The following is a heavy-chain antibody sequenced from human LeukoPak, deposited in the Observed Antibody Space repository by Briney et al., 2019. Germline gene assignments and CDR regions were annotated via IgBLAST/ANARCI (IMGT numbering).Heavy chain of an antibody. CDR2: INHSGST. Sequence: SETLSLTCAVSCGSFSGYYWSWIRPPPGKGLEWIGEINHSGSTTYNPSLKSRVTMSVDTSKNHISLKLSSVTAADAAVYYCARDRESAFDIWGQGTMVTVSS. CDR3: ARDRESAFDI. J-gene: IGHJ3*02. V-gene: IGHV4-34*01. CDR1: CGSFSGYY.